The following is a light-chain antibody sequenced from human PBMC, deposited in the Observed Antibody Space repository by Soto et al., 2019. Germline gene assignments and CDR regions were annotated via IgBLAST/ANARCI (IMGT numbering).Light chain of an antibody. Sequence: QSVLTRPASVPGSPGQSITISCTGTSSDVGGYDYVSWYQLHPGKAPKLMVFEVSNRPSGVSYRFSGSKSGDTASLTISGLQAEDEADYFCSSYSISTAYLFGTGTKVTVL. CDR2: EVS. CDR3: SSYSISTAYL. V-gene: IGLV2-14*01. CDR1: SSDVGGYDY. J-gene: IGLJ1*01.